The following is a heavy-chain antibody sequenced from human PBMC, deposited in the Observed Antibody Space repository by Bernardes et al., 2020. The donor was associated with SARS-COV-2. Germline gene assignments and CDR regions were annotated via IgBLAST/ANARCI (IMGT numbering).Heavy chain of an antibody. J-gene: IGHJ4*02. Sequence: SETLSLTCAVYGGSFSGYWSWIRQPPGKGLEWIGEINHSGGTKYNPSLKSRVSISVDTSKNQFSLRLNSVTAADTAVYYCTRHGGRHFDFWDQGTLVTVYS. CDR3: TRHGGRHFDF. D-gene: IGHD2-15*01. CDR2: INHSGGT. V-gene: IGHV4-34*01. CDR1: GGSFSGY.